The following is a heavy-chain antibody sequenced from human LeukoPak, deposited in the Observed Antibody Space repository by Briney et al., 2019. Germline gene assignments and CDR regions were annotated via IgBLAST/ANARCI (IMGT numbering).Heavy chain of an antibody. V-gene: IGHV1-69*05. D-gene: IGHD6-6*01. J-gene: IGHJ6*03. CDR2: IIPIFGTA. CDR3: ASRQLDSYYYYYMDV. Sequence: GASVKVSCKASGGTFSSYAISWMRQAPGQGLEWMGRIIPIFGTANYAQKFQGRVTITTDESTSTAYMELSSLRSEDTAVYYCASRQLDSYYYYYMDVWGKGTTVTVSS. CDR1: GGTFSSYA.